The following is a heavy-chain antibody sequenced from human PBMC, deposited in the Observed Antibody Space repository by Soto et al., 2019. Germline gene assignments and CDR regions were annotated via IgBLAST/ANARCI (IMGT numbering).Heavy chain of an antibody. CDR3: LGVRAYFGL. Sequence: EVQLVESGGGLVQPGGSLKLSCAASGFSFSGSAMHWVRQASGKGLEWVGRIRSKTNNYATAYTASVKGRFTISRDDSKNTAYLQMNSLKTEDTAVYYCLGVRAYFGLWGRGTLVTVSS. CDR1: GFSFSGSA. V-gene: IGHV3-73*02. CDR2: IRSKTNNYAT. J-gene: IGHJ2*01. D-gene: IGHD3-16*01.